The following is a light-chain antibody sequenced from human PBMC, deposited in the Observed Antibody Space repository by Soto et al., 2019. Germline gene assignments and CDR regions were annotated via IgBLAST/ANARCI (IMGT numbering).Light chain of an antibody. J-gene: IGKJ5*01. CDR3: EQSDKRHS. CDR1: RNVSIY. Sequence: DIPLAQKKMSLFARVGYRLTPTCRASRNVSIYLNWYKHKPGKXPXXXIHDTYNLQIGVPSRFSGSGYGTELTLTSSSLENEDCGTYYCEQSDKRHSFGDGTRLEI. CDR2: DTY. V-gene: IGKV1-39*01.